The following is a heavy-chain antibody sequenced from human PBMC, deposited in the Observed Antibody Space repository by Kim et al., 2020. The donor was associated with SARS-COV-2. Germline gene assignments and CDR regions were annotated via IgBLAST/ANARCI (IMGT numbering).Heavy chain of an antibody. D-gene: IGHD2-15*01. CDR2: INTNTGNP. V-gene: IGHV7-4-1*02. Sequence: ASVKVSCKASGYTFTSYAMNWVRQAPGQGLEWMGWINTNTGNPTYAQGFTGRFVFSLDTSVSTAYLQISSLKAEDTAVYYCARGAYCSGGSCYHRGAVAGTPYYYYGMDVWGQGTTVTVSS. J-gene: IGHJ6*02. CDR3: ARGAYCSGGSCYHRGAVAGTPYYYYGMDV. CDR1: GYTFTSYA.